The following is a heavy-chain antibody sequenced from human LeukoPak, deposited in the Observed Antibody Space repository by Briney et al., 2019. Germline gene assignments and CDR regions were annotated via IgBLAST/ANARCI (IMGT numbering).Heavy chain of an antibody. J-gene: IGHJ3*02. CDR2: IYHSGST. D-gene: IGHD3-3*01. V-gene: IGHV4-59*08. CDR1: GGSISSYY. Sequence: SETLSLTCTVSGGSISSYYWSWIRQPPGKGLEWIGYIYHSGSTNYNPSLKSRVTISVDTSKNQFSLKLSSVTAADTAVYYCARTRFSSRAFDIWGQGTMVTVSS. CDR3: ARTRFSSRAFDI.